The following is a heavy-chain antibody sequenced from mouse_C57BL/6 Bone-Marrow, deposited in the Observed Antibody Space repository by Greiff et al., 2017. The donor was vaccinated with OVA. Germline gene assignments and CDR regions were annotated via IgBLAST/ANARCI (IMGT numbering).Heavy chain of an antibody. Sequence: VQLQQSGAELARPGASVKLSCTASGFNIKDDYMHWVKQRPEQGLEWIGWIDPENGDTEYASKFQGKATITADTSSNTAYLQLSSLTSEDTAVYYCTTEAAQATFYAMDYWGQGTSVTVSS. J-gene: IGHJ4*01. CDR2: IDPENGDT. V-gene: IGHV14-4*01. CDR1: GFNIKDDY. D-gene: IGHD3-2*02. CDR3: TTEAAQATFYAMDY.